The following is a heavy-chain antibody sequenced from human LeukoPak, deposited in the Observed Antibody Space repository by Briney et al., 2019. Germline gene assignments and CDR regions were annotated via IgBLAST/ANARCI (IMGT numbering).Heavy chain of an antibody. Sequence: ASVKVSCKASGYTFTSYDINWVRQATGQGLEWMGWMNPNSGNTGYALKFQGRVTMTRNTSISTAYMELSSLRSEDTAVYYCAREEWKAVAGRGDYWGQGTLVTVSS. J-gene: IGHJ4*02. CDR1: GYTFTSYD. V-gene: IGHV1-8*01. D-gene: IGHD6-19*01. CDR3: AREEWKAVAGRGDY. CDR2: MNPNSGNT.